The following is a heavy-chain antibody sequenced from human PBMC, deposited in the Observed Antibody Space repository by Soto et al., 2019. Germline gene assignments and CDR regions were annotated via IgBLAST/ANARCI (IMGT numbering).Heavy chain of an antibody. Sequence: ASVKVSCKASGYTFTGYYMHWVRQAPGQGLEWMGWINHNSGGTNYAQKFQGWVNMTRDRSMCQAYMELSRLRPEDTAVYYCARDPSTVTTAYYYYGMDVWGQGTTVTVSS. CDR2: INHNSGGT. J-gene: IGHJ6*02. V-gene: IGHV1-2*04. CDR3: ARDPSTVTTAYYYYGMDV. D-gene: IGHD4-17*01. CDR1: GYTFTGYY.